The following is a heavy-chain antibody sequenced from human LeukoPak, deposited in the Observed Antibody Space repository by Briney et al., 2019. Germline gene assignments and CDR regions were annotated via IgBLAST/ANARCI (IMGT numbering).Heavy chain of an antibody. CDR1: GFTFSSYA. CDR2: ISYDGSNK. J-gene: IGHJ4*02. Sequence: GGSLRLSCAASGFTFSSYAMHWVRQAPGKGLEWVAVISYDGSNKYYADSVKGRFTISRDNSKNTLYLQMNSLRAEDTAVYYCARDSGSDDYGDYGPGDYWGQGTLVTVSS. V-gene: IGHV3-30-3*01. D-gene: IGHD4-17*01. CDR3: ARDSGSDDYGDYGPGDY.